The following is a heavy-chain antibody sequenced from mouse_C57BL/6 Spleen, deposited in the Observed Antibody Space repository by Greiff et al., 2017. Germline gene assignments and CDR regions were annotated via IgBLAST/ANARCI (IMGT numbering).Heavy chain of an antibody. Sequence: EVMLVESGGGLVKPGGSLKLSCAASGFTFSSYAMSWVRQTQEKRLEWVATISDGGSYTYYPDNVKGRFTISRDNAKNNLYLQMSHLKSEDTAMYYCARDGYYGRGAMGYWGQGTSVTVSS. CDR2: ISDGGSYT. D-gene: IGHD2-3*01. CDR3: ARDGYYGRGAMGY. CDR1: GFTFSSYA. V-gene: IGHV5-4*01. J-gene: IGHJ4*01.